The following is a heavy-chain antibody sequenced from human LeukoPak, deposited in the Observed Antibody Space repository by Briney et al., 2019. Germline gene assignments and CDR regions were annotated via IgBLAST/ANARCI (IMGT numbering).Heavy chain of an antibody. D-gene: IGHD2-2*01. CDR3: AKSFRSTSLDY. J-gene: IGHJ4*02. V-gene: IGHV3-30*18. Sequence: GGSLRLSCAASGFTFSTSGMHWVRQAPGKGLEWVAVISYDGSNTYYSDSVKGRFAISRDNSKNTLYLQMNSLRAGDTAVYYCAKSFRSTSLDYWGQGTLVTVSS. CDR1: GFTFSTSG. CDR2: ISYDGSNT.